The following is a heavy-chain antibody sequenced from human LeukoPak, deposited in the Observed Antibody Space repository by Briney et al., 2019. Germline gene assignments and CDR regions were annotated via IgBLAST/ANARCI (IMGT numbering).Heavy chain of an antibody. CDR3: AKDLIAGPPDYFDY. J-gene: IGHJ4*02. CDR2: TDGTNK. CDR1: GFTFTIHA. V-gene: IGHV3-30-3*01. Sequence: EGSLRLSCAASGFTFTIHAVRWVRQAPGKGLEWVAVTDGTNKFYSDSVRGRFTISGDTSKNTIYLQMNSLRPEDTAMYYCAKDLIAGPPDYFDYWGQGTLVSVSS. D-gene: IGHD2-21*01.